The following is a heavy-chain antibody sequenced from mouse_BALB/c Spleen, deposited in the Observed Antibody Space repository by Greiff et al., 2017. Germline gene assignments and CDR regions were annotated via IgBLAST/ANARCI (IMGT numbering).Heavy chain of an antibody. D-gene: IGHD1-2*01. Sequence: EVKLQESGPSLVKPSQTLSLTCSVTGDSITSGYWNWIRKFPGNKLEYMGYISYSGSTYYNPSLKSRISITRDTSKTQYYLQLNSVTTEDTATYYCARSTTASDWYFDVWGAGTTVTVSS. CDR2: ISYSGST. CDR3: ARSTTASDWYFDV. CDR1: GDSITSGY. V-gene: IGHV3-8*02. J-gene: IGHJ1*01.